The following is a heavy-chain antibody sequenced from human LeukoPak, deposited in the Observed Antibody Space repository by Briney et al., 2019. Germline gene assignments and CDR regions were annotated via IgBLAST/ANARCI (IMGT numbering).Heavy chain of an antibody. Sequence: PSETLSLTCTVSGGSISSYYWSWIRQPPGKGLEWIGHIYHSGSTNYNPSLKRRVTISADTSKNQFSLNLSSVTAADTAVYHCARHTTYRDYFDYWGQGTLVTVSS. D-gene: IGHD1-26*01. J-gene: IGHJ4*02. CDR3: ARHTTYRDYFDY. CDR2: IYHSGST. V-gene: IGHV4-59*08. CDR1: GGSISSYY.